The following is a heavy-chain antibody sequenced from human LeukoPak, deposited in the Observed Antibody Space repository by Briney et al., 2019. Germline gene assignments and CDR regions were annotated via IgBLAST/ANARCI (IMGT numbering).Heavy chain of an antibody. CDR1: GGSISSYY. J-gene: IGHJ5*02. CDR2: IYYSGST. D-gene: IGHD2-2*01. Sequence: SETLSLTCTVSGGSISSYYWSWIRQPPGKGLEWIGYIYYSGSTNYNPSLKSRVTISVDTSKNQFSLKLSSVTAADTAVYYCARDSVVPAANGEGYNWFDPWGQGTLVTVSS. CDR3: ARDSVVPAANGEGYNWFDP. V-gene: IGHV4-59*12.